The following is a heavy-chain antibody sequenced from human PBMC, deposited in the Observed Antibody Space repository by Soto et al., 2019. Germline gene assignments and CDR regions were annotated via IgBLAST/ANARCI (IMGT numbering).Heavy chain of an antibody. CDR3: ARGLNGYSHYFDY. CDR1: GYTFTSYA. V-gene: IGHV1-3*01. D-gene: IGHD5-18*01. J-gene: IGHJ4*02. Sequence: QVQLVQSGAEVKKPGASVKVSCKASGYTFTSYAMHWVRQAPGQRLEWMGWINAVNGNTKYSQKFQGRVTITRDTSASTAYMELSSLRSEDPAVYYCARGLNGYSHYFDYWGQGTLVTVSS. CDR2: INAVNGNT.